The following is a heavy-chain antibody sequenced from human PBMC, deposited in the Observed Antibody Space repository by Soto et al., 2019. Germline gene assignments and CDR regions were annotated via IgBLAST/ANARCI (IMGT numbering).Heavy chain of an antibody. Sequence: QVQLVQSGAEVKKPGASVKVSCKASGYTFTDYYIHWVRQAPGQGLEWMGWINPNSGGTDYAQKFQGWVTMTRDTSISTAYMELSRLTSDDTALYYCARVSFRGIFYGDYWGQGTLLTVSS. V-gene: IGHV1-2*04. CDR1: GYTFTDYY. CDR3: ARVSFRGIFYGDY. CDR2: INPNSGGT. J-gene: IGHJ4*02. D-gene: IGHD3-10*01.